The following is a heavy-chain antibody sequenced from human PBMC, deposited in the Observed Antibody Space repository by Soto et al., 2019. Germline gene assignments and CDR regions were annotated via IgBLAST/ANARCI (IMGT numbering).Heavy chain of an antibody. CDR3: AKPGDDYVWESDYFDY. CDR1: GFTFSSYA. J-gene: IGHJ4*02. CDR2: ISGSGGST. V-gene: IGHV3-23*01. D-gene: IGHD3-16*01. Sequence: EVQLLESGGGLVQPGGSLRLSCAAPGFTFSSYAMSWVRQAPGKGLEWVSAISGSGGSTYYADSVKGRFTISRDNSKNTLYLQTNSLRAEDTAVYYCAKPGDDYVWESDYFDYWGQGTLVTVSS.